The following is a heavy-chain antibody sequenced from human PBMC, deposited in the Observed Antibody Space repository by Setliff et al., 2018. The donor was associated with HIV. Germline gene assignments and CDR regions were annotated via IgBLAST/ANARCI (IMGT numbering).Heavy chain of an antibody. CDR2: ISSSSSTI. D-gene: IGHD6-13*01. J-gene: IGHJ4*02. CDR3: ATQTGFYNSHWYDY. CDR1: GFTFSDYE. V-gene: IGHV3-48*03. Sequence: GGSLRLSCTTSGFTFSDYEFNWVRQTPHKGLEWVSYISSSSSTIYYADSVKGRFTISRDNAKNSLYLQMNSLRAEDTGVYYCATQTGFYNSHWYDYWGQGTMVTVSS.